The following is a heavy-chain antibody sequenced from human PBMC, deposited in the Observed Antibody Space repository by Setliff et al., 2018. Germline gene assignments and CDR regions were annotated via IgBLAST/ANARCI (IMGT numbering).Heavy chain of an antibody. CDR1: GGSITRGSFY. CDR3: AKERYFDWFFED. J-gene: IGHJ4*02. V-gene: IGHV4-61*02. Sequence: PSETLSLTCTVSGGSITRGSFYWSWIRQSDGKRLEWIGRIHASGSLNYNPSLKSRVTISLDPSANQFSLNLSSVTAADTAFYYCAKERYFDWFFEDWGQGTLVTVSS. CDR2: IHASGSL. D-gene: IGHD3-9*01.